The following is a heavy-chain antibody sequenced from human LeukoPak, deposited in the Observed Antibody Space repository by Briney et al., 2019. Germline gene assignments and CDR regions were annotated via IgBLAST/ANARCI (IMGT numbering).Heavy chain of an antibody. J-gene: IGHJ4*02. CDR3: ARDGGSYFDY. D-gene: IGHD1-26*01. CDR2: ISWNSGSI. V-gene: IGHV3-9*01. CDR1: GFTFDDYA. Sequence: GGSLRLSCAASGFTFDDYAMHWVRQAPGKGLEWVSGISWNSGSIGYADSVKGRFTISRDNAKNTLYLQMNSLRVEDTAVYYCARDGGSYFDYWGQGTLVTVSS.